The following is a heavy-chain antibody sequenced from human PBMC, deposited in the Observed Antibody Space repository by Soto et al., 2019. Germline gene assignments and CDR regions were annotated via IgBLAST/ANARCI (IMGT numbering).Heavy chain of an antibody. D-gene: IGHD3-10*02. CDR3: AVFPSDYYYYYMDV. J-gene: IGHJ6*03. Sequence: SETLSLTCTVSGGSISSYYWSWIRQPPGKGLEWIGYIYYSGSTNYNPSLKSRVTISVDTSKNQFSLKLSSVTAADTAVYYCAVFPSDYYYYYMDVWGKGTTVTVSS. CDR2: IYYSGST. V-gene: IGHV4-59*01. CDR1: GGSISSYY.